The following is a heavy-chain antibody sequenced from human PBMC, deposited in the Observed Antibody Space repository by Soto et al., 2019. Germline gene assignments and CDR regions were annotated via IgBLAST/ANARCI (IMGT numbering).Heavy chain of an antibody. J-gene: IGHJ4*01. V-gene: IGHV3-7*01. CDR2: IKQDGSEK. CDR3: AREKRANGYFDY. CDR1: GFTFSSYW. D-gene: IGHD6-25*01. Sequence: EVQLVESGGGLVPPGGSLRLYCAGAGFTFSSYWMSWVRKAPGKGREWVANIKQDGSEKYYVDSVNGRFTISRDNAKNSLYLQMHSLRVEDTAVYYCAREKRANGYFDYWGHGTLVAVSP.